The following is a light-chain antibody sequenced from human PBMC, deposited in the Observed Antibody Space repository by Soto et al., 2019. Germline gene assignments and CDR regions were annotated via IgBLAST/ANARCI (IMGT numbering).Light chain of an antibody. CDR2: WAS. J-gene: IGKJ1*01. CDR3: QQYYSTPRT. V-gene: IGKV4-1*01. CDR1: QSVLLISNNKHY. Sequence: DIVMTQSPDSLGVSLGERATINCKSSQSVLLISNNKHYLAWYQQKPGQPPKLLISWASTRESGVPDRFSGSGSGTDFTLTISSLQAEDVAVYYCQQYYSTPRTFGQGTKVEIK.